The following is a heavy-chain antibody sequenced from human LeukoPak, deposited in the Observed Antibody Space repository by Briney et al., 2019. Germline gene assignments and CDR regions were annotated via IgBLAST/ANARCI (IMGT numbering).Heavy chain of an antibody. CDR2: IYHSGST. D-gene: IGHD3-10*01. CDR3: AIVGGSGTDFDY. CDR1: GYSISSGYY. V-gene: IGHV4-38-2*02. Sequence: SETLSLTCTVSGYSISSGYYWGWIRQPPGKGLEWIGSIYHSGSTYYHPSLKSRVTISVDTSKNQFSLKLSSVTAADTAVYYCAIVGGSGTDFDYWGQGTLVTVSS. J-gene: IGHJ4*02.